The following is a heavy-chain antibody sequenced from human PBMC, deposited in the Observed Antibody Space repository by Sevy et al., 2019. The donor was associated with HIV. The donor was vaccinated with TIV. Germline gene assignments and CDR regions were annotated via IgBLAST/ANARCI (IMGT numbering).Heavy chain of an antibody. CDR3: ARLWFGEKHNLDY. CDR1: GFTFSSYR. J-gene: IGHJ4*02. D-gene: IGHD3-10*01. V-gene: IGHV3-48*02. CDR2: ISSSSSTI. Sequence: GGSLRISCAASGFTFSSYRMNWVRQAPGKGLEWVSYISSSSSTIYYADSVKGRFTISRDNAKNSLYLQMNSLRDEDTAVYYCARLWFGEKHNLDYWGQGTLVTVSS.